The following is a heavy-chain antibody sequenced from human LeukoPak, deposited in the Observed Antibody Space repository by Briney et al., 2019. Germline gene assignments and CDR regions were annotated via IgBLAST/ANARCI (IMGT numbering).Heavy chain of an antibody. V-gene: IGHV4-59*08. J-gene: IGHJ4*02. CDR3: ARAVIGSGWFPFDY. CDR2: IYYSGST. CDR1: GGSISSYY. D-gene: IGHD6-19*01. Sequence: SETLSLTCTVSGGSISSYYWSWIRQPPGKGLEWIGYIYYSGSTNYNPSLKSRVTISVDTSKNQFSLKLSSATAADTAVYYCARAVIGSGWFPFDYWGQGTLVTVSS.